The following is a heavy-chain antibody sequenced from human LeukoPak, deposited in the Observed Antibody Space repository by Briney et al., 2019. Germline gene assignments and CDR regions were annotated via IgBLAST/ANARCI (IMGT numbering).Heavy chain of an antibody. V-gene: IGHV3-73*01. Sequence: PGGSLRLSCAAPGFIFRDSALHWVRQASGKGLEWVGRIRGKPYGYATAYAASVKGRFTVSRDDSQNTAYLQMDSLRTEDTAVYYCSRRYYGDHVLDFWGQGVLVTVSS. CDR2: IRGKPYGYAT. CDR1: GFIFRDSA. J-gene: IGHJ4*02. D-gene: IGHD4-17*01. CDR3: SRRYYGDHVLDF.